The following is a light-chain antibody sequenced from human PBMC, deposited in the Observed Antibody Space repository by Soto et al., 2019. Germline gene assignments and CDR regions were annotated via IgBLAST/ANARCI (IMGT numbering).Light chain of an antibody. CDR1: SSDVGGYDY. J-gene: IGLJ1*01. V-gene: IGLV2-14*01. Sequence: ALTQPASVSGSPGQSITISCTGTSSDVGGYDYVSWYQQHPDKAPELMIYDVNNRPSGVSNRFSGSKSGNTASLTISGLQAEDEADYYCSSYTSSRYVFGTGTKVTVL. CDR2: DVN. CDR3: SSYTSSRYV.